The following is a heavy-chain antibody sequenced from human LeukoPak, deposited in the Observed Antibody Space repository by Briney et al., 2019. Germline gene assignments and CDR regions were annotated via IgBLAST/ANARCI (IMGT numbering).Heavy chain of an antibody. CDR3: ARDGYDSSGYWPNAFDI. J-gene: IGHJ3*02. V-gene: IGHV1-2*02. D-gene: IGHD3-22*01. CDR1: GYTFTGYY. CDR2: INPNSGGT. Sequence: GASVKVSCKASGYTFTGYYMHWVRQAPGQGLEWMGWINPNSGGTNYAQKFQGRVTMTRDTSISTAYMELSRLRSDDTAVYYCARDGYDSSGYWPNAFDIWGQGTMVTVSS.